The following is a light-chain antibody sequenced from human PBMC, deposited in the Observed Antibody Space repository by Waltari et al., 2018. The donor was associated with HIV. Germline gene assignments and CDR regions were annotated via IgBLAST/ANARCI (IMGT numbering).Light chain of an antibody. Sequence: QSALPQPASESGPPGQSITISCTRTSSTVGGYNSVGWYQQHPGKAPKLIIYDVSNRPSGVPYRFSGSKSGNTASLTISGLQAEDEADYYCKSKTSSSTPCVFGTGTKVTVL. CDR2: DVS. CDR3: KSKTSSSTPCV. J-gene: IGLJ1*01. V-gene: IGLV2-14*03. CDR1: SSTVGGYNS.